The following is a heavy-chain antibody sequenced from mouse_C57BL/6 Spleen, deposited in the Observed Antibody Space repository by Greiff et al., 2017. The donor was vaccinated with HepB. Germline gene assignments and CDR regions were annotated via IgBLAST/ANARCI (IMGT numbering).Heavy chain of an antibody. D-gene: IGHD1-1*01. J-gene: IGHJ2*01. CDR1: GYTFTSYW. CDR3: ARVVAHYFDY. Sequence: QVQLKQPGAELVKPGASVKLSCKASGYTFTSYWMQWVKQRPGQGLEWIGEIDPSDSYTNYNQKFKGKATLTVDTSSSTAYMQLSSLTSEDSAVYYCARVVAHYFDYWGQGTTLTVSS. CDR2: IDPSDSYT. V-gene: IGHV1-50*01.